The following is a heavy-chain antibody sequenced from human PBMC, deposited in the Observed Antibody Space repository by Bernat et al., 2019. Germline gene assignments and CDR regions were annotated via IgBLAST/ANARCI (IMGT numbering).Heavy chain of an antibody. CDR2: ISYDGSKE. J-gene: IGHJ4*02. CDR1: GFIFSNYA. Sequence: QVQLVESGGGVVQPGRSLRLSCVASGFIFSNYAMHWVRQAPGKGLEWVAVISYDGSKEDYADAVKGRFTISRDNSKKTLYLQMNSLRAEDTAVYYCARGSGTTSGYWGQGTPVTVSS. CDR3: ARGSGTTSGY. V-gene: IGHV3-30*04. D-gene: IGHD1-7*01.